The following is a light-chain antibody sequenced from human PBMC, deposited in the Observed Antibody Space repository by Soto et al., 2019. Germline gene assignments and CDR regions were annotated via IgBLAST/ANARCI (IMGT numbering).Light chain of an antibody. CDR2: GAS. J-gene: IGKJ1*01. CDR1: HSVSSN. V-gene: IGKV3-15*01. Sequence: EIVLTQSPGTLSLSPGERATLSCRASHSVSSNLAWYQQRPGQGPRLLMIGASTRASGVPDRFSGSGSGTEFTLTINSLQSDDFATYYCQQYDKSPPWTFGQGTKVDIK. CDR3: QQYDKSPPWT.